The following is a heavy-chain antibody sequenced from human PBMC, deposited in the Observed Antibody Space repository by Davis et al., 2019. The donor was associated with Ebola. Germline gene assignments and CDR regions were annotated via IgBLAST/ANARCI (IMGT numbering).Heavy chain of an antibody. CDR1: GFTFSYYG. CDR2: ISGSGDDT. Sequence: GGSLRLSCAASGFTFSYYGMSWVRQAPGKGLEWVSGISGSGDDTYYADSVKGRFTISRDNSKNTLYLQMNSLSAEDTSIYYCAKGYSWLDAWGQGTLVTVSS. D-gene: IGHD2-2*02. V-gene: IGHV3-23*01. J-gene: IGHJ5*02. CDR3: AKGYSWLDA.